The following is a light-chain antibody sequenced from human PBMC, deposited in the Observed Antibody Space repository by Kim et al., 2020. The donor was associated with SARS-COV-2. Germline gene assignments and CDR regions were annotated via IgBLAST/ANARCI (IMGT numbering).Light chain of an antibody. CDR2: VAS. CDR1: KGIEND. J-gene: IGKJ1*01. V-gene: IGKV1-17*01. CDR3: QQHGGHSWT. Sequence: ASVRYRVTITCRASKGIENDLTWYQQKPGKAPKLLSHVASILQSGVPSRFSGSGSGTDFTLTISGLQPEDYANYFCQQHGGHSWTFGQGTKVDIK.